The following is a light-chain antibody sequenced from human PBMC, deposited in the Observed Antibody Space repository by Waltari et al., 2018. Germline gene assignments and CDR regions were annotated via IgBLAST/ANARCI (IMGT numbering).Light chain of an antibody. CDR2: SNN. Sequence: QSVLTQPPSASGTPGQRARMSCSGSSSNIGSKTVNWYQQLPGTAPKLLIYSNNPRPSGVPDRFSGSKSGTSASLAISGLLSEDEADYYCAAWDDSLNGVIFGGGTKLTVL. CDR3: AAWDDSLNGVI. CDR1: SSNIGSKT. J-gene: IGLJ2*01. V-gene: IGLV1-44*01.